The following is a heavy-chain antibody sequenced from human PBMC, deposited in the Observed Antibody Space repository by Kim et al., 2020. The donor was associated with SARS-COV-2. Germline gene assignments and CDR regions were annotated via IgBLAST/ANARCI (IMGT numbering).Heavy chain of an antibody. V-gene: IGHV4-59*01. Sequence: SETLSLTCTVSGGSISSYYWSWIRQPPGKGLEWIGYIYYSGSTNYNPSLKSRVTISVDTSKNQFSLKLSSVTAADTAVYYCARDRGAVAGTYYFDYWGQGTLVTVAS. CDR2: IYYSGST. CDR1: GGSISSYY. J-gene: IGHJ4*02. CDR3: ARDRGAVAGTYYFDY. D-gene: IGHD6-19*01.